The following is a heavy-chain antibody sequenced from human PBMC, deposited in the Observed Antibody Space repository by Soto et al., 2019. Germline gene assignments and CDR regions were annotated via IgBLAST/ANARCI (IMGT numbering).Heavy chain of an antibody. CDR1: GGSISSYY. Sequence: PSETLSLTCTVSGGSISSYYWSWIRQPPGKGLEWIGYIYYSGSTNYNPPLKSRVTISVDTSKNQFSLKLSSVTAADTAVYYCARGGCSSTSCYYGYYYYGMDVWGQGTTVTVSS. J-gene: IGHJ6*02. V-gene: IGHV4-59*01. CDR3: ARGGCSSTSCYYGYYYYGMDV. CDR2: IYYSGST. D-gene: IGHD2-2*01.